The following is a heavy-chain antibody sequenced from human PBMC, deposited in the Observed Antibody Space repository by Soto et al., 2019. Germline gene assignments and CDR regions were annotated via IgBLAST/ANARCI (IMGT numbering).Heavy chain of an antibody. Sequence: QVQLVQSGAEVKKPGSSVKVSCKASGGTFSSYAISWVRQAPGQGLEWMGGIIPIFGTANYAQKFQGRVTISADDSTSTAYMELSSLRSEDTGVYYCASSSSGSDFEGFGNWGQGTLVTVSS. CDR3: ASSSSGSDFEGFGN. CDR2: IIPIFGTA. V-gene: IGHV1-69*12. J-gene: IGHJ4*02. CDR1: GGTFSSYA. D-gene: IGHD3-10*01.